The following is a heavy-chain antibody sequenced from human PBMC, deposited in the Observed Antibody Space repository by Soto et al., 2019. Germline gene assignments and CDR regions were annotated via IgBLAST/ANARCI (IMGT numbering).Heavy chain of an antibody. J-gene: IGHJ4*02. CDR3: ARSFGWYAIDQ. D-gene: IGHD6-19*01. V-gene: IGHV4-4*02. CDR2: IHHSGST. CDR1: SASIISEQR. Sequence: QMQLQESGPGLVKPSETLSLTCAVSSASIISEQRWSWVRQPPGKGLEWIGEIHHSGSTNNNPSLRSRVPMSVDKSKNQFSLNLNSVTAADTAVYSCARSFGWYAIDQWGQGTLVIVSS.